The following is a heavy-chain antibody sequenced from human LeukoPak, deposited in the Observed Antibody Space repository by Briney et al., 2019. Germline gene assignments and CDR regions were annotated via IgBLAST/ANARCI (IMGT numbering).Heavy chain of an antibody. Sequence: GGSLRLSCAASGFTFSSYSMNWVRQAPGKGLEWVSYISSSSSTIYYADSVKGRFTISRDNAKNSLYLQMNSLRAEDTAVYYCASQQAYSGSYFNWFDPWGQGTLVTVSS. CDR1: GFTFSSYS. D-gene: IGHD1-26*01. J-gene: IGHJ5*02. V-gene: IGHV3-48*04. CDR2: ISSSSSTI. CDR3: ASQQAYSGSYFNWFDP.